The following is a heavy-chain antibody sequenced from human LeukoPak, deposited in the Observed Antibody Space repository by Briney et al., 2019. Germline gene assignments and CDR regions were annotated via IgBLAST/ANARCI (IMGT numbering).Heavy chain of an antibody. D-gene: IGHD2-15*01. CDR3: ASDSYSPEYFQH. Sequence: GGSLRLSCAAFGFSVSNNYMSWVRQAPGKGLEWVSVIYSGGSTFYADSVKGRFTISRDNSKNTLYLQMNSLRAEDTAVYYCASDSYSPEYFQHWGQGTLVTVSS. V-gene: IGHV3-66*01. CDR1: GFSVSNNY. J-gene: IGHJ1*01. CDR2: IYSGGST.